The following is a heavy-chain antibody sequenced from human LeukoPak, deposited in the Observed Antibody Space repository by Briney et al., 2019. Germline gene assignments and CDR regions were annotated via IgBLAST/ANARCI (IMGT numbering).Heavy chain of an antibody. CDR1: GFTFSDYY. J-gene: IGHJ5*02. CDR3: ARDIISGQRPRPGNWFDP. V-gene: IGHV3-11*01. D-gene: IGHD6-25*01. CDR2: ISSSGSTI. Sequence: PGGSLTLSCAASGFTFSDYYMSWIRQAPGKGLEWVSYISSSGSTIYYADSVKGRFTISRDNAKNSLYLQMNSLRAEDTAVYYCARDIISGQRPRPGNWFDPWGQGTLVTVSS.